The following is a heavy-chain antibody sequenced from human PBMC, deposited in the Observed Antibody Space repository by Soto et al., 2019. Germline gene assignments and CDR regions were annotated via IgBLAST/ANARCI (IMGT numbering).Heavy chain of an antibody. CDR3: ATSSRRGYSYGFDY. D-gene: IGHD5-18*01. V-gene: IGHV4-30-2*01. CDR1: GGSISSGGYS. J-gene: IGHJ4*02. CDR2: IYHSGST. Sequence: SETLSLTCAVSGGSISSGGYSWSWIRQPPGKGLEWIGYIYHSGSTYYNPSLKSRVTISVDRSKNQFSLKLSSVTAADTAVYYCATSSRRGYSYGFDYWGQGTLVT.